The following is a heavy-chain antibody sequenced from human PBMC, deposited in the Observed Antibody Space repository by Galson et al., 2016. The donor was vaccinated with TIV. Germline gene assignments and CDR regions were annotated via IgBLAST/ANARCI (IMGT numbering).Heavy chain of an antibody. CDR2: ISYDGTDK. J-gene: IGHJ4*02. V-gene: IGHV3-30*10. D-gene: IGHD5-18*01. CDR3: ARVFISYYFDS. CDR1: GFTFSSYG. Sequence: SLRLSCAASGFTFSSYGMHWVRQAPGKGLEWVAFISYDGTDKYYRDSVKGRFTISRDKAKNTLYLQMNSLRVEDTAVYYCARVFISYYFDSWGQGTPVTGSS.